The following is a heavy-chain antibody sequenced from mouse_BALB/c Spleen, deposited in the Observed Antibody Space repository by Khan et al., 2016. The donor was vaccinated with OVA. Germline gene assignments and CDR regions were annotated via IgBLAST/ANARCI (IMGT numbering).Heavy chain of an antibody. CDR2: IYPADGST. D-gene: IGHD2-4*01. J-gene: IGHJ4*01. CDR3: AREGLRGVAMDY. Sequence: QVQLQQSGPELVKPGALVKISCKASGYTFTAYDINWVKQRPGQGLEWIGWIYPADGSTKYNENFKDKAILTVDKSSNTAYMQVSSLTSAKSAVYFCAREGLRGVAMDYWGQGTSVSVSS. CDR1: GYTFTAYD. V-gene: IGHV1S56*01.